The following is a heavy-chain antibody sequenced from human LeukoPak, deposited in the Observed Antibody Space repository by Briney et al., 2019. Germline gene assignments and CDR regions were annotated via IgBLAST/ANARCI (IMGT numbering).Heavy chain of an antibody. D-gene: IGHD6-13*01. CDR2: ISSSSSTI. Sequence: GGSLRLSCAASGFTFSSYSMNWVRQAPGKGLEWVSYISSSSSTIYYADSVKGRFTISRDNAKNSLYLQMNSLRAEDTAVYYCARSRWANFDYWGQGTLVTVSS. V-gene: IGHV3-48*04. CDR3: ARSRWANFDY. CDR1: GFTFSSYS. J-gene: IGHJ4*02.